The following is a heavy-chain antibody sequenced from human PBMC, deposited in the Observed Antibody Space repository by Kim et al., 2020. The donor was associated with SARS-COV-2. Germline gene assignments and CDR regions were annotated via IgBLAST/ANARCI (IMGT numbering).Heavy chain of an antibody. D-gene: IGHD6-6*01. CDR1: GGSISSGGYS. V-gene: IGHV4-30-2*01. Sequence: SETLSLTCAVSGGSISSGGYSWSWIRQPPGKGLEWSGYVYHSGRTYYNPSLKSRVTISVDRSKNQFSLKMSSVTAADTAVYCCARDDGSTSNFDYWGQGT. J-gene: IGHJ4*02. CDR2: VYHSGRT. CDR3: ARDDGSTSNFDY.